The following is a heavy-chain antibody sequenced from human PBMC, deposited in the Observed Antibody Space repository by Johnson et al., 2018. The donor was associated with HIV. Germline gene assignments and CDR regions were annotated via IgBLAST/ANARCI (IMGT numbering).Heavy chain of an antibody. CDR2: ISYDGSNK. CDR1: GFTFSSYA. CDR3: ARGLIDYGDSQAFDI. D-gene: IGHD4-17*01. J-gene: IGHJ3*02. V-gene: IGHV3-30*04. Sequence: QVLLVESGGGLVQPGGSLRLSCAASGFTFSSYAMHWVRQAPGKGLEWVAVISYDGSNKYYADSVKGRFTISRDNSKNTLYLQMNSLRAEDTAVYYCARGLIDYGDSQAFDIWGQGTMVTVSS.